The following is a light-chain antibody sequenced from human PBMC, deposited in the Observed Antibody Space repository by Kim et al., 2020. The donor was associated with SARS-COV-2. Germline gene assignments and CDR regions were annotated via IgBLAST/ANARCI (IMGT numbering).Light chain of an antibody. CDR1: SSDIGTNN. J-gene: IGLJ2*01. Sequence: GQWVTVSCSGASSDIGTNNVNSYQQLPGKAPNILIYYNNLRPSGVPDRCSGSKSGTYASLAIRGLLSEDEADYYCATWDEGLNDPVFGGGTQLTVL. CDR3: ATWDEGLNDPV. CDR2: YNN. V-gene: IGLV1-44*01.